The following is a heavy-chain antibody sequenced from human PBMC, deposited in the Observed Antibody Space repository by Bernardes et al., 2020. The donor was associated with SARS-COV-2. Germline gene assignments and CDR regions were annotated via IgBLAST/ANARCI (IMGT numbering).Heavy chain of an antibody. CDR3: ARDLSHLVRRGFDL. J-gene: IGHJ2*01. CDR2: IYYSGST. D-gene: IGHD3-10*01. CDR1: AGSTGSYY. Sequence: EPLSITYTVAAGSTGSYYCSWLRPPPGKGLEWIGSIYYSGSTNYNPSLKSRVTISVDRSQNQFSLNLSSVTPADTAVYYCARDLSHLVRRGFDLWGRGTLVTVSS. V-gene: IGHV4-59*01.